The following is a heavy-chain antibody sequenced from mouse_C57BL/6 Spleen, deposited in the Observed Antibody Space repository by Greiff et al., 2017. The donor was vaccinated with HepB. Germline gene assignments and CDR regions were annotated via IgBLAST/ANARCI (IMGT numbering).Heavy chain of an antibody. Sequence: VQLQQSGPELVKPGASVKISCKASGYTFTDYYMNWVKQSHGKSLEWIGDINPNNGGTSYNQKFKGKATLTVDKSSSTAYMELRSLTSEDSAVYYCARSGYYALMDYWGQGTSVTVSS. CDR3: ARSGYYALMDY. V-gene: IGHV1-26*01. J-gene: IGHJ4*01. CDR2: INPNNGGT. D-gene: IGHD3-1*01. CDR1: GYTFTDYY.